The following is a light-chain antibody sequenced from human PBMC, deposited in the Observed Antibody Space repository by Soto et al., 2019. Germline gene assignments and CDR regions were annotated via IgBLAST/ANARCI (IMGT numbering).Light chain of an antibody. CDR3: CSYTTSTTYV. V-gene: IGLV2-14*03. CDR1: SSDVGAYNH. CDR2: DVS. Sequence: QSALTQPASVSGSPGHAITISCTGTSSDVGAYNHVSWYQHHPGKAPKLMIYDVSSRPSGVSNRFSGSKSGNTASLTISGLQAEDETDYYCCSYTTSTTYVFGTGTKLTVL. J-gene: IGLJ1*01.